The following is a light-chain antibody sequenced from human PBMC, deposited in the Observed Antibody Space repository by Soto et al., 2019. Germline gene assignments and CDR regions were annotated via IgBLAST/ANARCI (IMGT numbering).Light chain of an antibody. CDR3: QRYGTSLTWT. CDR1: QSFSSGY. V-gene: IGKV3-20*01. Sequence: IVLTQSPGTLSLSPGDRATLSCRASQSFSSGYLAWYQQKPGQAPRLLIYGASSRATGIPDRFSGSGSETDFTLTISRLEPEDFAVYYCQRYGTSLTWTFGQGTKVDIK. J-gene: IGKJ1*01. CDR2: GAS.